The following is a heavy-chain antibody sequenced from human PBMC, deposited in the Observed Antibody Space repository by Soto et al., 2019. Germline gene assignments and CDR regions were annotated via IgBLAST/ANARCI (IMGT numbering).Heavy chain of an antibody. Sequence: ASVKVSCKASGYTFTVYYMHWVRQAPGQGLEWMGWINRKSGGTMYPQKFQGRVTMTVDTSISTAYMALTRLRSDDTAVYYCARDVAKGGGIAGFDYWGQGTLVTVSS. V-gene: IGHV1-2*02. J-gene: IGHJ4*02. D-gene: IGHD1-26*01. CDR2: INRKSGGT. CDR3: ARDVAKGGGIAGFDY. CDR1: GYTFTVYY.